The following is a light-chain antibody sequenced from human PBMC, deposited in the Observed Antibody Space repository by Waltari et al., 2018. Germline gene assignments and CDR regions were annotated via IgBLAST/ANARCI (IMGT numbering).Light chain of an antibody. V-gene: IGKV1-27*01. CDR3: QKYNTAPPLYA. J-gene: IGKJ2*01. Sequence: DIQMTQSPSSLSASVGDRVTITCRASQDIGNYLAWYQQKPGKPPRLLIYDASTLQSAVPSRLSGSGSGTDFTLTISSLQPEDVATYYCQKYNTAPPLYAFGQETKLEIK. CDR2: DAS. CDR1: QDIGNY.